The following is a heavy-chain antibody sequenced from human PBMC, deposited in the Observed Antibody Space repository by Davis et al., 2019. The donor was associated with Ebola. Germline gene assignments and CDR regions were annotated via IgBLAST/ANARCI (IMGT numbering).Heavy chain of an antibody. CDR1: GFTFSSYE. D-gene: IGHD3-10*01. CDR3: ARDARYGSGTPRTLLLGYYGMDV. J-gene: IGHJ6*02. V-gene: IGHV3-48*03. Sequence: GGSLRLSCAASGFTFSSYEMNWVRQAPGKGLEWVSYISSSGSTIYYADSVKGRFTISRDNAKNSLYLQMNSLRAEDTAVYYCARDARYGSGTPRTLLLGYYGMDVWGQGTTVTVSS. CDR2: ISSSGSTI.